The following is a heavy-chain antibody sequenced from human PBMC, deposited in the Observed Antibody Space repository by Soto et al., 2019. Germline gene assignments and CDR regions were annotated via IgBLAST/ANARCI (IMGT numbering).Heavy chain of an antibody. V-gene: IGHV4-31*03. J-gene: IGHJ6*02. CDR3: ARDTGDSSSWYVGYYYGMDV. D-gene: IGHD6-13*01. CDR2: IYYSGST. Sequence: PSETLSLTCTVSGGSISSGGYYWSWIRQHPGKGLEWIGYIYYSGSTYYNPSLKSRVTISVDTSKNQFSLKLSSVTAADTAVYYCARDTGDSSSWYVGYYYGMDVWGQGTTVTVSS. CDR1: GGSISSGGYY.